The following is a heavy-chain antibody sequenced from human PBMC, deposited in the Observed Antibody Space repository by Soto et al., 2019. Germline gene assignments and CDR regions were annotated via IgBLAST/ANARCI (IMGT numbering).Heavy chain of an antibody. J-gene: IGHJ5*02. CDR3: ARKETFGSLNWFDP. Sequence: GASVKVSCKASGYSFTNNDVSWLRQATGQGLEWMGWMNPGSGDTGYAQKFQGRVTMTRDISIATAYMELSSLRSDDTAIYYCARKETFGSLNWFDPWGQGTLVTVSS. V-gene: IGHV1-8*01. CDR2: MNPGSGDT. D-gene: IGHD3-16*01. CDR1: GYSFTNND.